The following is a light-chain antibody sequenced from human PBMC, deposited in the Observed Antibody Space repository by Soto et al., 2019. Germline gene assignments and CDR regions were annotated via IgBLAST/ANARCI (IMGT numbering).Light chain of an antibody. CDR1: SSDVGGYNH. V-gene: IGLV2-11*01. J-gene: IGLJ1*01. Sequence: QSALTQPRSVSGSPGQSVIVSCTGTSSDVGGYNHVSWYQQHPGKAPKLMIYDVINRPSGVPERFSGSKSGNTASLTISGLQAEDEADYYCCSYAGTYTFVFGTGTKLTVL. CDR2: DVI. CDR3: CSYAGTYTFV.